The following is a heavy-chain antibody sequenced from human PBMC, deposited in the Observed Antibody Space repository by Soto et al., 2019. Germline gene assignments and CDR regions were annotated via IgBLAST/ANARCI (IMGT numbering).Heavy chain of an antibody. CDR1: GDTFTIYY. J-gene: IGHJ4*02. Sequence: VEISCKASGDTFTIYYIPWVRQAPGQRLERMGWISAYNGNKKYAQKLQGRVSMTTDTSTSTAYMELRSLRSDDTAVYYCARDLGQQLFDYWGQGTLVTVSS. D-gene: IGHD6-13*01. CDR3: ARDLGQQLFDY. V-gene: IGHV1-18*04. CDR2: ISAYNGNK.